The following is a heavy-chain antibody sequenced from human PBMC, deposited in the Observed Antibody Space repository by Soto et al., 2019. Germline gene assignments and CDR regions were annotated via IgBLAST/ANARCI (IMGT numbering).Heavy chain of an antibody. D-gene: IGHD2-2*01. J-gene: IGHJ4*02. V-gene: IGHV3-23*01. CDR1: GFIFSSHA. CDR2: ISGSGGST. Sequence: GASLRLSCAASGFIFSSHAMSWVRQAPGKGLEWVSAISGSGGSTYYADSVKGRFTISRDNSKNTLYLQMNSLRAEDTAVYYCAKFQFSSSKTPFDYWGQGTLVTVSS. CDR3: AKFQFSSSKTPFDY.